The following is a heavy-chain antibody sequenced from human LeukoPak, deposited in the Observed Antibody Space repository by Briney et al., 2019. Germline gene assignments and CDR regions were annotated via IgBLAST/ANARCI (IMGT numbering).Heavy chain of an antibody. CDR1: GYTFTSYY. CDR2: INPSGGST. V-gene: IGHV1-46*01. J-gene: IGHJ4*02. CDR3: ARIAPRIGEGFDY. D-gene: IGHD3-10*01. Sequence: ASVKVSCKASGYTFTSYYMHWVRQAPGQGLEWMGIINPSGGSTSYAQKFQGRVTMPRDTSTSTVYMELSSLRSEDTAAYYCARIAPRIGEGFDYWGQGTLVTVSS.